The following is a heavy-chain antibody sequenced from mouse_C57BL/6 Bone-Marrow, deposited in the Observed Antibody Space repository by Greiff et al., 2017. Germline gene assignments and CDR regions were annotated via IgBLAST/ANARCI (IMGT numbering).Heavy chain of an antibody. CDR1: GYAFSSYW. CDR2: IYPGDGDT. D-gene: IGHD4-1*01. Sequence: VQLQQSGAELVKPGASVKISCKASGYAFSSYWMNWVKQRPGKGLEWIGQIYPGDGDTNYNGKFKGKATLTADKSSSTACMQLSSLTSEDSAVYFCARSALELGEADWGQGTLVTVSA. V-gene: IGHV1-80*01. CDR3: ARSALELGEAD. J-gene: IGHJ3*01.